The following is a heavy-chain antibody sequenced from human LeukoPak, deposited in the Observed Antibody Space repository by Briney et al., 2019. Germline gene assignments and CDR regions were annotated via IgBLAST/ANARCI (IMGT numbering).Heavy chain of an antibody. CDR1: GGSISSYC. J-gene: IGHJ4*02. CDR2: IYYSGST. D-gene: IGHD6-19*01. V-gene: IGHV4-59*01. CDR3: ARDSIRRSSGRWGFDY. Sequence: SETLSLTCTVSGGSISSYCWSWIRQPPGKGLEWIGYIYYSGSTNYNPSLKSRVTISVDTSKNQFSLKLSSVTAADTAVYYCARDSIRRSSGRWGFDYWGQGTLVTVSS.